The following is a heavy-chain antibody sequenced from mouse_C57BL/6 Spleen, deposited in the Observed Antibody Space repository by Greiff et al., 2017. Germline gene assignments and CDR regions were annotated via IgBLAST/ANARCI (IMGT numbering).Heavy chain of an antibody. V-gene: IGHV5-4*03. Sequence: EVKLVESGGGLVKPGGSLKLSCAASGFTFSSYAMSWVRQTPEKRLEWVATISDGGSYTYYPDNVKGRFTISRDNAKNNLYLQMSHLKSEDTAMYYCARDGVYAMDYWGQGTSVTVSS. CDR3: ARDGVYAMDY. D-gene: IGHD2-3*01. J-gene: IGHJ4*01. CDR2: ISDGGSYT. CDR1: GFTFSSYA.